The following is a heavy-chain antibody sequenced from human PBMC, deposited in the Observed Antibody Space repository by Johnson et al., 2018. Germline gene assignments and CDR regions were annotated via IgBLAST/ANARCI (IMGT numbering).Heavy chain of an antibody. Sequence: EVQLVESGGGLVQPGGSLRLSCAASGFTFSSYDMHWVRQATGKGLEWVSAIGTAGDTYYPGSVKGRFTISRENAKNSFYLQMNSLRAGDTAVYFCARGLVAAYFDYWGQGTLVTVSS. V-gene: IGHV3-13*01. CDR1: GFTFSSYD. D-gene: IGHD2-15*01. CDR2: IGTAGDT. J-gene: IGHJ4*02. CDR3: ARGLVAAYFDY.